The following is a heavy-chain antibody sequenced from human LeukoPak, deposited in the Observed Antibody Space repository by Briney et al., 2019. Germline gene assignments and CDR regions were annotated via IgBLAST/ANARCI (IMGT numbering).Heavy chain of an antibody. J-gene: IGHJ4*02. V-gene: IGHV3-48*02. CDR2: INSNSRTI. D-gene: IGHD1-26*01. CDR3: ARDPTISGSYSDY. CDR1: GFTFSSYM. Sequence: GGSLRLSWAASGFTFSSYMMNWVRQAPGKGLEWVSYINSNSRTIYYADSVKGRFTVSRDNAKNSLYLQMNSLRDEDTAVYYCARDPTISGSYSDYWGQGTLVTVSS.